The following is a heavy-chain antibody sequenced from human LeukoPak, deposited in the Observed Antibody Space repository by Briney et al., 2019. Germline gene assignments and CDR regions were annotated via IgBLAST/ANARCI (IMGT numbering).Heavy chain of an antibody. V-gene: IGHV5-51*04. CDR2: IYPGDSDT. J-gene: IGHJ4*02. CDR1: GYIFTSNW. Sequence: GESLKISCKGSGYIFTSNWIGWVRQMPGKGLEWMGIIYPGDSDTRYNPSFQSQVTISADKPISTAYLQWSSLKASDTAMYYCARAADYSSSWYDYWGQGTLVTVSS. CDR3: ARAADYSSSWYDY. D-gene: IGHD6-13*01.